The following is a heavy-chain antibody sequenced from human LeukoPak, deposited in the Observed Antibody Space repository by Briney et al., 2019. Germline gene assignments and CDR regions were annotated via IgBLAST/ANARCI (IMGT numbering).Heavy chain of an antibody. CDR2: ISSSSSYI. CDR3: ARERELLWFGESPQSYYGMDV. D-gene: IGHD3-10*01. J-gene: IGHJ6*02. CDR1: GFTFSSYS. Sequence: GGSLRLSCAASGFTFSSYSMTWVRQAPGKGLEWVSSISSSSSYIYYADSVKGRFTISRDNAKNSLYLQMNSLRAEDTAVYYCARERELLWFGESPQSYYGMDVWGQGTTVTVSS. V-gene: IGHV3-21*01.